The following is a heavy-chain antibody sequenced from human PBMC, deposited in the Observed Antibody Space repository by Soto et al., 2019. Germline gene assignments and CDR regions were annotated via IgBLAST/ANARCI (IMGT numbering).Heavy chain of an antibody. D-gene: IGHD3-22*01. J-gene: IGHJ4*02. Sequence: ASVKVSCKASGYTFTSYGISWVRQAPGQGLEWMGWISAYNGNTNYAQKLQGRVTMTTDTSTSTAYMELRSLRSDDTSVYYCASQHYYDSSGYYVVYWGQGTLVTVSS. CDR3: ASQHYYDSSGYYVVY. CDR2: ISAYNGNT. V-gene: IGHV1-18*01. CDR1: GYTFTSYG.